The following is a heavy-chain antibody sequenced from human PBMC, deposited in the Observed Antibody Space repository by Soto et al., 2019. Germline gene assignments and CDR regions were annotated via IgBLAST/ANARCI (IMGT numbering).Heavy chain of an antibody. Sequence: QVQLQQWGAGLLKPSETLSLTCAVYGGSFSVYYWIWIRQPPGTGLEWIGEINHSGSNNYNPSLKSRVTISVDTSKTQFSLKLSSVTAADTAVYYCARPGDYYDSSGYYWGWFDPWGQGTLVTVSS. J-gene: IGHJ5*02. D-gene: IGHD3-22*01. CDR1: GGSFSVYY. V-gene: IGHV4-34*01. CDR3: ARPGDYYDSSGYYWGWFDP. CDR2: INHSGSN.